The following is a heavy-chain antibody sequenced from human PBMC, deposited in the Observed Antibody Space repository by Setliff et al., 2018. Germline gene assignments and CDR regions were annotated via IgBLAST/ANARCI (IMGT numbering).Heavy chain of an antibody. J-gene: IGHJ4*02. CDR3: ARDTRDKYDTSGYYLSLDS. V-gene: IGHV4-38-2*02. CDR2: IYHRGRT. CDR1: GASITSGHY. Sequence: SETLSLTCGVSGASITSGHYWGWIRQPPGKGLEWIGTIYHRGRTYYNPSLRSRVTMSLDTSKNQFSLRLSSVTAADTAVYYCARDTRDKYDTSGYYLSLDSWGQGTLVTVSS. D-gene: IGHD3-22*01.